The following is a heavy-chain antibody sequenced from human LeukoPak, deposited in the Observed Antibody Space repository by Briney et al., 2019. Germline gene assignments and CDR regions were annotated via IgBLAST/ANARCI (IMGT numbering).Heavy chain of an antibody. J-gene: IGHJ4*02. V-gene: IGHV4-30-4*01. CDR2: IYYSGST. CDR1: GGSISSGDYY. CDR3: ARVISGSYLFDY. D-gene: IGHD3-10*01. Sequence: SETLSLTCTVSGGSISSGDYYWSWIRQPPGKGLEWIGYIYYSGSTYYNPSLKSRVTMSVDTSKNQFSLKLSSVTAADTAVYYCARVISGSYLFDYWGQGTLVTVSS.